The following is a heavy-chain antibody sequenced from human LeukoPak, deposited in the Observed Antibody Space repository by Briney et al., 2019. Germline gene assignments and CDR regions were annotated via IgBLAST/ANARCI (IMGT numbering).Heavy chain of an antibody. Sequence: PSETLSLTCAVYGGSFSGYYWSWIRQPPGKGLEGIGEINDSGSTNYNPSLKSRVTISVDTSKNQFSLKRSSVTAADTAVYYCARISRTTKSFSSQLLYYFDCWGQGALVIASS. CDR1: GGSFSGYY. D-gene: IGHD2-2*01. J-gene: IGHJ4*02. CDR2: INDSGST. CDR3: ARISRTTKSFSSQLLYYFDC. V-gene: IGHV4-34*01.